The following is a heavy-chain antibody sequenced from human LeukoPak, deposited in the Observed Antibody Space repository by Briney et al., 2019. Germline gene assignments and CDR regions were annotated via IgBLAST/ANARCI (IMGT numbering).Heavy chain of an antibody. CDR2: IYTSGST. Sequence: SETLSPTCTVSGGSISSGSYYWSWIRQPAGKGLEWIGRIYTSGSTNYNPSLKSRVTISVDASKNQFSLKLSSVTAADTAVYYCARTWSGYYKVLDYWGQGTLVTVSS. V-gene: IGHV4-61*02. CDR1: GGSISSGSYY. CDR3: ARTWSGYYKVLDY. D-gene: IGHD3-3*01. J-gene: IGHJ4*02.